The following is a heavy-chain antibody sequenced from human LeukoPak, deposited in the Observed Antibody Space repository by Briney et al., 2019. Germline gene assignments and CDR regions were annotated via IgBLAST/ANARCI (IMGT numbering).Heavy chain of an antibody. CDR1: GGSISSSSYY. V-gene: IGHV4-39*01. D-gene: IGHD3-10*01. CDR2: IYYSGST. CDR3: ARRRAYYYGSGSYQDV. J-gene: IGHJ6*02. Sequence: PSETLSLTCTVSGGSISSSSYYWGWIRQPPGKGLEWIGSIYYSGSTYYNPSLKSRVTISVDTSKNQFSLKLSSVTAAGTAVYYCARRRAYYYGSGSYQDVWGQGTTVTVSS.